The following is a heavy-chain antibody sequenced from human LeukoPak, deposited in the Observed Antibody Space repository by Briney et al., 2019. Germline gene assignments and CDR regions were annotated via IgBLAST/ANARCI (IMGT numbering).Heavy chain of an antibody. CDR2: INHSGST. D-gene: IGHD6-6*01. CDR1: GGSISSYY. CDR3: ARQPGSSSLRRGPTLVYYFDY. J-gene: IGHJ4*02. V-gene: IGHV4-34*01. Sequence: SETLSLTCTVSGGSISSYYWSWIRQPPGKGLEWIGEINHSGSTNYNPSLKSRVTISVDTSKNQFSLKLSSVTAADTAVYYCARQPGSSSLRRGPTLVYYFDYWGQGTLVTVSS.